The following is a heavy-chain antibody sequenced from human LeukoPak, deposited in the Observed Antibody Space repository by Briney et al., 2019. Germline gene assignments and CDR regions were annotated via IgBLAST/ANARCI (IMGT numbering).Heavy chain of an antibody. D-gene: IGHD6-13*01. CDR3: ARDGTAAGLYFDL. CDR1: GFTFSRYW. CDR2: IRQDGGEK. Sequence: PGGSLRLSCAASGFTFSRYWMNWVRQAPGKGLEWVASIRQDGGEKSYVDSVKGRFTISRDNTKSSLYLQINSLRAEDTAVYYCARDGTAAGLYFDLWGQGTLVTVSS. V-gene: IGHV3-7*01. J-gene: IGHJ4*01.